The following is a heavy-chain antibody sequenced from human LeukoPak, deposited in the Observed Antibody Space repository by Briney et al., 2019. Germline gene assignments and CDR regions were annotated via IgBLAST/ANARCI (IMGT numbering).Heavy chain of an antibody. CDR2: IIPIFGTA. Sequence: GASVKVSCKASGGTFSSYAISWVRQAPGQGLEWVGGIIPIFGTANYAQKFQGRVTITADESTSTAYMELSSLRSEDTAVYYCARTPHYYGSGSYYRFEYYFDYWGQGTLVTVSS. V-gene: IGHV1-69*13. J-gene: IGHJ4*02. CDR3: ARTPHYYGSGSYYRFEYYFDY. D-gene: IGHD3-10*01. CDR1: GGTFSSYA.